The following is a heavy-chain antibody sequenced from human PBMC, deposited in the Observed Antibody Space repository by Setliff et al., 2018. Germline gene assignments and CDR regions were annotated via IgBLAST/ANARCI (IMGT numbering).Heavy chain of an antibody. CDR2: ISAYNGNT. Sequence: ASVKVSCKASGYTFTSYGISWVRQAPGQGLEWMGWISAYNGNTNYAQKLQGRVTMTSDTSTSTAYMELRSLRSDDTAVYYCARDLGGLHLTMYHFDYWGQGTLVTVSS. CDR1: GYTFTSYG. CDR3: ARDLGGLHLTMYHFDY. V-gene: IGHV1-18*01. J-gene: IGHJ4*02. D-gene: IGHD3-10*02.